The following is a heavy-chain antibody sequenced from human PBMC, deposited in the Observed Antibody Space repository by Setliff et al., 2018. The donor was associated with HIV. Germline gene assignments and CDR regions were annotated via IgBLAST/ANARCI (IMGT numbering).Heavy chain of an antibody. J-gene: IGHJ4*02. D-gene: IGHD1-1*01. CDR1: GLIFSDSW. CDR2: IKSKGYGSAT. Sequence: PGGSLRLSCAASGLIFSDSWMTWVRQAPGKGPEWVGRIKSKGYGSATAYAASVKGRFTISRDDSKNTAYLQMDSLKTEDTAVYYCTRHSTDPWSLLDYWGQGTLVTVSS. V-gene: IGHV3-73*01. CDR3: TRHSTDPWSLLDY.